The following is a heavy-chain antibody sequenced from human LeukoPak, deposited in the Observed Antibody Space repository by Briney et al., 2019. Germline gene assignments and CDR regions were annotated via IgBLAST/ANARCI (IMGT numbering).Heavy chain of an antibody. CDR3: ARVRYCSSTSCYGYYYYYMDV. V-gene: IGHV3-7*01. J-gene: IGHJ6*03. Sequence: GGSLRLSCAASGFTFSSYWMSWVRQAPGKGLEWVANIKQDGSEKYYVDSVKGRSTISRDNAKNSLYLQMNSLRAEDTAVYYCARVRYCSSTSCYGYYYYYMDVWGKGTTVTISS. D-gene: IGHD2-2*01. CDR2: IKQDGSEK. CDR1: GFTFSSYW.